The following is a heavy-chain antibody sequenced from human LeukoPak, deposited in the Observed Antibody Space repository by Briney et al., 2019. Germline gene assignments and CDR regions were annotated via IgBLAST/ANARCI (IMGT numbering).Heavy chain of an antibody. CDR1: GGSFSGYY. V-gene: IGHV4-34*01. CDR2: INHSGST. Sequence: SETLSLTCAVYGGSFSGYYWSWIRQPPGKGLEWIGEINHSGSTNYNPSHKSRVTISVDTSKNQFSLKLSSVTAADTAVYYCARGVAAAGFYSFDYWGQGTLVTASS. D-gene: IGHD6-13*01. CDR3: ARGVAAAGFYSFDY. J-gene: IGHJ4*02.